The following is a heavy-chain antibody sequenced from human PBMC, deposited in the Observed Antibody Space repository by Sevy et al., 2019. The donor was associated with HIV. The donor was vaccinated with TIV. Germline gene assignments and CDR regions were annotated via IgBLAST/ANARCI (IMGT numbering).Heavy chain of an antibody. CDR2: IKVGGDT. CDR3: AKTVAYGTTWFGKVED. D-gene: IGHD3-10*01. CDR1: GFNFRNSV. J-gene: IGHJ4*02. Sequence: GGSLRLSCAASGFNFRNSVMSWIRQAPGEGLEWVSTIKVGGDTHYTDSVKDRFTIYRDNSKNTLSLQMNSLTAEDTAVYYCAKTVAYGTTWFGKVEDWGQGALVTVSS. V-gene: IGHV3-23*01.